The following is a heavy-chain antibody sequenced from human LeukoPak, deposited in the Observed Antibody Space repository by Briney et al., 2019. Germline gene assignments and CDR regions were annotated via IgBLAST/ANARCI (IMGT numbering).Heavy chain of an antibody. V-gene: IGHV4-39*07. CDR3: ARDGRGEDSYGVDY. J-gene: IGHJ4*02. CDR2: IYYSGST. D-gene: IGHD5-18*01. CDR1: GGSISSSSYY. Sequence: SETLSLTCTVSGGSISSSSYYWGWIRQPPGKGLEWIGSIYYSGSTYYNPSLKSRVTISVDTSKNQFSLKLSSVTAADTAVYYCARDGRGEDSYGVDYWGQGTLVTVSS.